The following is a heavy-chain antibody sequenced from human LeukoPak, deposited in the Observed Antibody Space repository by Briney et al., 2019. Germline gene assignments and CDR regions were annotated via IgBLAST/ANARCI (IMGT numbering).Heavy chain of an antibody. Sequence: PGGSLRLSCAASGFTFSDYYMSWIRQAPGKGLEWVSYISSSSSIINYAESVRGRFTISRDNAKNLLYLQMNSLRAEDTAVYYCGRDYEERTTDYWGQGTLATVSS. J-gene: IGHJ4*02. CDR2: ISSSSSII. D-gene: IGHD3-16*01. CDR1: GFTFSDYY. V-gene: IGHV3-11*06. CDR3: GRDYEERTTDY.